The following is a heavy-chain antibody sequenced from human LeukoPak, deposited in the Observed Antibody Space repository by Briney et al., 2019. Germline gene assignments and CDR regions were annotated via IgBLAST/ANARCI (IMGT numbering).Heavy chain of an antibody. CDR1: GGPISSYY. V-gene: IGHV4-59*01. D-gene: IGHD3-22*01. CDR2: IYYSGST. J-gene: IGHJ6*03. CDR3: ARHYYDSSGYYYETYYYYMDV. Sequence: SETLSLTCTVSGGPISSYYWSWIRQPRGKGLEWIGYIYYSGSTNYNPSLKSRVTISVDTSKNQFSLKLSSVTAADTAVYYCARHYYDSSGYYYETYYYYMDVWGKGTTVTVSS.